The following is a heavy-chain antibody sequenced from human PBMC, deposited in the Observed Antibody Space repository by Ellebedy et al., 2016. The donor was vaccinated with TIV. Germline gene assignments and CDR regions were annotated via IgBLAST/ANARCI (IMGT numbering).Heavy chain of an antibody. V-gene: IGHV3-23*01. CDR1: GFTFSSCA. CDR2: ISGNGGST. CDR3: AKTMRTVTTTIDY. J-gene: IGHJ4*02. Sequence: GESLKISCAASGFTFSSCAMSWVRQAPGKGLEWVSSISGNGGSTIYADSVKGRFTISRDNSKNTLYLQMNSLRAEDTAINYCAKTMRTVTTTIDYWGQGTLVTVSS. D-gene: IGHD4-17*01.